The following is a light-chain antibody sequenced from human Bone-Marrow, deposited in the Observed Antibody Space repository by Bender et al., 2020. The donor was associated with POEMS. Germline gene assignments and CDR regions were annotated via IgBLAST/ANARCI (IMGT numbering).Light chain of an antibody. CDR1: SLRSYY. V-gene: IGLV3-19*01. Sequence: SSELTQDPAVSVALGQTVRITCQGDSLRSYYASWYQQKPGQAPIVVIYGKTNRPSGIPDRFSGSSSGTTASLTITGAQAEDEADYYCNSRDSSGNQWVFGGGTRLTVL. CDR2: GKT. CDR3: NSRDSSGNQWV. J-gene: IGLJ3*02.